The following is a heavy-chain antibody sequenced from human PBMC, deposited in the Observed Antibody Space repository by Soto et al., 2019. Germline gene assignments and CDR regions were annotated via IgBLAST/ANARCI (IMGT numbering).Heavy chain of an antibody. CDR3: AKDCRRLAVTGSAFDS. J-gene: IGHJ4*02. CDR1: GFTFNDYA. Sequence: QLGGSLRLSCAASGFTFNDYAMAWVRQAPGQGLEWVSSISGSGGHSSYVDSVRGRFTISRDNVNNILSLDMSDLRAEDTALYYCAKDCRRLAVTGSAFDSWGQGALVTVSS. CDR2: ISGSGGHS. D-gene: IGHD6-19*01. V-gene: IGHV3-23*01.